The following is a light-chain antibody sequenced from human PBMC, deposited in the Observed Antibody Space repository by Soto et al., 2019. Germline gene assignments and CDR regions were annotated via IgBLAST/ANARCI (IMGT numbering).Light chain of an antibody. J-gene: IGLJ1*01. V-gene: IGLV2-14*01. Sequence: QSGLTQPASGSGSPCQSITISCTGASSDVGAYNYDSWYQQYPGEAPKVIIYDVSHRPAGVSNRFSGSKSGNTASLTISGLQTQDEADYYCSSYTSATTYVFGTGTKVTVL. CDR1: SSDVGAYNY. CDR2: DVS. CDR3: SSYTSATTYV.